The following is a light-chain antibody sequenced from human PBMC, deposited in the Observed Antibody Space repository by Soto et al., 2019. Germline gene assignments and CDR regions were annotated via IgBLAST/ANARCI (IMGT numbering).Light chain of an antibody. J-gene: IGLJ3*02. CDR2: SNN. CDR1: SSNIGSSY. CDR3: AAWDDSLNGWV. Sequence: QSVLTQPPSASGTPGQRVTISCSGSSSNIGSSYVYWYQQLPGTAPKLLIYSNNQRPSGVPDRFSDSKSGTSASLAISGLQSEDEADYHCAAWDDSLNGWVFGGGTKLTVL. V-gene: IGLV1-44*01.